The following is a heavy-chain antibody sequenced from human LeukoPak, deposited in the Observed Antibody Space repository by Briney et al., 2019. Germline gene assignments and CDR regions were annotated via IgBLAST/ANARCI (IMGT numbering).Heavy chain of an antibody. CDR1: GGTFSSYA. CDR3: ARGRGELPYYYYYMDV. V-gene: IGHV1-69*13. J-gene: IGHJ6*03. D-gene: IGHD1-26*01. Sequence: ASVKVSCKASGGTFSSYAISWVRQAPGQGLEWMGGIIPIFGTANYAQKFQGRVTITADESTSTAYMELSSLRSEDTAVYYCARGRGELPYYYYYMDVWGKGTTVTISS. CDR2: IIPIFGTA.